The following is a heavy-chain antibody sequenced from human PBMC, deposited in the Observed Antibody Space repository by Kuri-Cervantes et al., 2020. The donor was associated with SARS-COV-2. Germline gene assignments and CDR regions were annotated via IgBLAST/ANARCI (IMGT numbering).Heavy chain of an antibody. D-gene: IGHD1-26*01. CDR2: ISYDGSNK. J-gene: IGHJ3*02. V-gene: IGHV3-30-3*01. CDR1: GFLFSASA. Sequence: GESLKISCEVSGFLFSASAIHWVRQAPGKGLEWVAVISYDGSNKYYADSVKGRFTISRDNSKNTLYLQTNSLRAEDTAVYYCASELGENAFDIWGQGTMVTDSS. CDR3: ASELGENAFDI.